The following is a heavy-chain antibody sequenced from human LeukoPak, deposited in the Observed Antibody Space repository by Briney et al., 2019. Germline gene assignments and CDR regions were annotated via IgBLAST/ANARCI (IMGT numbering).Heavy chain of an antibody. D-gene: IGHD3-22*01. V-gene: IGHV3-23*01. CDR2: ISGSGGST. Sequence: GGSLRLSRAASGFTFSSYAMSWVRQAPGKGLEWVSAISGSGGSTYYADSVKGRFTISRDNSKNTLYLQMNSLRAEDTAVYYCAKPTMIVVAFDAFDIWGQGTMVTVSS. CDR3: AKPTMIVVAFDAFDI. J-gene: IGHJ3*02. CDR1: GFTFSSYA.